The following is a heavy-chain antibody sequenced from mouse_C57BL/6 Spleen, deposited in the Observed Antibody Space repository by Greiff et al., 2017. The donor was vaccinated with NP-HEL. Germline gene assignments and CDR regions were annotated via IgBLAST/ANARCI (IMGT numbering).Heavy chain of an antibody. V-gene: IGHV1-15*01. Sequence: QVQLQQSGAELVRPGASVTLSCKASGYTFTDYEMHWVKQTPVHGLEWIGAIDPETGGTAYNQKFKGKAILTADKSSSTAYMELRSLTSEDSAVYYCTRSGNNYYAMDYWGQGTSVTVSS. CDR2: IDPETGGT. CDR1: GYTFTDYE. CDR3: TRSGNNYYAMDY. J-gene: IGHJ4*01. D-gene: IGHD2-1*01.